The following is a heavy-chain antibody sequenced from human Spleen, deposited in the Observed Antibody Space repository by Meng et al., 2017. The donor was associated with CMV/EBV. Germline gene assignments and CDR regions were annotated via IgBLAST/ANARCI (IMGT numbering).Heavy chain of an antibody. D-gene: IGHD2-2*01. V-gene: IGHV4-34*01. CDR1: GYY. CDR3: ARPFWRYCSSTSCYGGHWFDP. CDR2: INHSGST. Sequence: GYYWSWIRQPPGKGLEWIGEINHSGSTNYNPSLKSRVTISVDTSKNQFSLKLSSVTAADTAVYYCARPFWRYCSSTSCYGGHWFDPWGQGTLVTVSS. J-gene: IGHJ5*02.